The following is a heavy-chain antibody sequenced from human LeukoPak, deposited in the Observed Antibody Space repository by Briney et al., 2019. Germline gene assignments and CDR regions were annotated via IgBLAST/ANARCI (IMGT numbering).Heavy chain of an antibody. Sequence: GGSLRLSCAASGFTFSSYSMNCVRQAPGKGLEWVSYISSSSTIYYADSVKGRFTISRDNAKNSLYLQMNSLRAGDTAVYYCARDGLAGTDYWGQGTPVTVSS. CDR1: GFTFSSYS. D-gene: IGHD6-19*01. V-gene: IGHV3-48*01. J-gene: IGHJ4*02. CDR2: ISSSSTI. CDR3: ARDGLAGTDY.